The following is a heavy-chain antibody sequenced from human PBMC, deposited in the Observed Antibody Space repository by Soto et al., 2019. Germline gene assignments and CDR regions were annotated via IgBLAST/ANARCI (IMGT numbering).Heavy chain of an antibody. J-gene: IGHJ5*02. CDR3: ATSYDSGFDP. Sequence: QLQLVQSAAEVKKPGASVRVSCKASGYPFIKYGISWIRKAPEQGLEWMGWIKVDSGYTNYAQKFQGRVTLTTDTSSDTAFMELRSLRSADPAVYYCATSYDSGFDPWGQGTLVSVSS. CDR2: IKVDSGYT. D-gene: IGHD5-12*01. V-gene: IGHV1-18*04. CDR1: GYPFIKYG.